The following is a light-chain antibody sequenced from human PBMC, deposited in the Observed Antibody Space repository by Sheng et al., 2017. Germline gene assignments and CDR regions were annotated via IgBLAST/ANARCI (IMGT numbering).Light chain of an antibody. Sequence: QLVLTQSPSASASLGASVKLTCTLSSAHSTFAIAWLQQQPEKGPRYLMRLNSDGSHKRGDGVPDRFSGSSSGAERYLTISSLQSEDEADYYCQTWGTGIWVFGGGTKLTVL. J-gene: IGLJ3*02. CDR2: LNSDGSH. CDR3: QTWGTGIWV. CDR1: SAHSTFA. V-gene: IGLV4-69*01.